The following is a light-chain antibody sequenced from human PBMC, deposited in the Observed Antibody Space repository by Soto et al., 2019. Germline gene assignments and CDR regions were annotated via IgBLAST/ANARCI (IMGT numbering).Light chain of an antibody. V-gene: IGLV2-14*01. CDR3: SSYTTSTSLGV. Sequence: QSVLTQPASVSGSPGQSITISCTGTSSDIGGHNYVSWYQQHPGKAPKLMIYEVSNRPSGVSNRFSGSKSGNTASLTISGLQAEDEAAYYCSSYTTSTSLGVFGTGTKVTVL. CDR1: SSDIGGHNY. CDR2: EVS. J-gene: IGLJ1*01.